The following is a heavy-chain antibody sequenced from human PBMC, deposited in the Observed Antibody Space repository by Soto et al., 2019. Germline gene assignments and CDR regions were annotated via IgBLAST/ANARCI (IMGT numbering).Heavy chain of an antibody. D-gene: IGHD5-12*01. CDR1: GYTFTDYY. J-gene: IGHJ4*02. Sequence: ASVKVSCKASGYTFTDYYIHWVRQAPGQGLQGMGWINPNSGGTNYAQKFQGRVTVTRDTPISTAYMELRRLTSDDTAVYYCATAQSRYTAYDAGDYWGQGTLVTVSS. CDR3: ATAQSRYTAYDAGDY. V-gene: IGHV1-2*02. CDR2: INPNSGGT.